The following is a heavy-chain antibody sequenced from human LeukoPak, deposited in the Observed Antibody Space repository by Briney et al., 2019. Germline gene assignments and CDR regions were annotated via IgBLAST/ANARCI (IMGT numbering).Heavy chain of an antibody. J-gene: IGHJ6*02. D-gene: IGHD4-4*01. V-gene: IGHV4-59*01. CDR1: GGSISSYY. CDR2: IYYSGST. Sequence: SETLSLTCTVSGGSISSYYWSWIRQPPGKGLEWIGYIYYSGSTNYNPSLKSRVTISVDTSKNQFSLKLSSVTAADTAVYYCARGKTTAYGMDVWGQGTTVTVSS. CDR3: ARGKTTAYGMDV.